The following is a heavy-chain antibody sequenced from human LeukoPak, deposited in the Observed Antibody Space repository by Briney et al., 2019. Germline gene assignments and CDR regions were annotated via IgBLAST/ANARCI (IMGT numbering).Heavy chain of an antibody. Sequence: ASVKVSCKASGYTFTGYYMHWVRQAPGQGLEWMGRINPNSGGTNYAQKFQGRVTMTRDTSISTAYMELSRLRSDDTAVYCCAREWLRAYYYDSSGYNTEIDYWGQGTLVTVSS. V-gene: IGHV1-2*06. CDR1: GYTFTGYY. D-gene: IGHD3-22*01. CDR3: AREWLRAYYYDSSGYNTEIDY. CDR2: INPNSGGT. J-gene: IGHJ4*02.